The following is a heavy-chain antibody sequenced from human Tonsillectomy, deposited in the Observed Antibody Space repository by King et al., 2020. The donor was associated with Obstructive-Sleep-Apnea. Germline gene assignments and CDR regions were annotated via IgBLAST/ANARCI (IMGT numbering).Heavy chain of an antibody. CDR3: AREVPGGGTFDY. D-gene: IGHD1-14*01. CDR2: IFHSGST. CDR1: GGSISSGDYS. Sequence: LQLQESGSGLVKPSQTLSLTCAVSGGSISSGDYSWSWIRQPPGKGLEWIGYIFHSGSTYYNPSLESRVTISVDRSKNQFSLKLSSVTAADTAVYYCAREVPGGGTFDYWGQGTLVTVSS. J-gene: IGHJ4*02. V-gene: IGHV4-30-2*01.